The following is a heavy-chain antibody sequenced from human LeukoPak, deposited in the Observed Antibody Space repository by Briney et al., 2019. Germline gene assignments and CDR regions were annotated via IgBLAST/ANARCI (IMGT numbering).Heavy chain of an antibody. Sequence: GRSLRLSCAASGFSFSSYGMHWVRQAPGKGLEWVAVIWYDGSNKYYADSVKGRFTISRDNSKNTLYLQMNNLRAEGTAVYYCARDTGPIDYWGQGTLVTVSS. J-gene: IGHJ4*02. CDR3: ARDTGPIDY. D-gene: IGHD2-8*02. CDR2: IWYDGSNK. V-gene: IGHV3-33*01. CDR1: GFSFSSYG.